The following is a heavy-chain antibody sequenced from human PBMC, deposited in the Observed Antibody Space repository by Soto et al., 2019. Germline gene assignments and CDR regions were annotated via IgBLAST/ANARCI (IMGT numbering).Heavy chain of an antibody. CDR3: ARDSVGYCSRTRCYGQGYFDY. J-gene: IGHJ4*02. Sequence: QVHLVQSGAEVKKPGDSVKVSCKASGYTFTDYYIHWVRQAHGQGLEWMAWINPISGGTNYAQKFQGRVTMTRDTSITTTYMELSRLTSDDTAVYYCARDSVGYCSRTRCYGQGYFDYWGQGALVTVSS. CDR1: GYTFTDYY. V-gene: IGHV1-2*02. CDR2: INPISGGT. D-gene: IGHD2-2*03.